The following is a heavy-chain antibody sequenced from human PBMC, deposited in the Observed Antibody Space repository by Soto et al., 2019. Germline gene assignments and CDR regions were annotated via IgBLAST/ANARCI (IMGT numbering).Heavy chain of an antibody. J-gene: IGHJ4*01. CDR1: GVIFGDTP. CDR2: LRSKSDGGTT. V-gene: IGHV3-15*07. CDR3: IAGRITAGAQPFAY. D-gene: IGHD6-13*01. Sequence: EVQLVQSGGGLVKPGGSLGLSCAASGVIFGDTPMNWVRQAPGQGLEGVGRLRSKSDGGTTDLAAAVRGRFTISRDASTNTLHLQMDSLKIEDTAVYYCIAGRITAGAQPFAYWGQGTLVTVSS.